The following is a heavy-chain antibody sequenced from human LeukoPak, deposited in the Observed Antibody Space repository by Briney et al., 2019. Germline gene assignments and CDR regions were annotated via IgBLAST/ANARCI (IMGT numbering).Heavy chain of an antibody. J-gene: IGHJ6*03. CDR2: INWNGAIT. D-gene: IGHD6-13*01. CDR3: ARYPGIAPAGISVHYYYYMDV. CDR1: GFTFHDYG. Sequence: GGSLRLSCAASGFTFHDYGMNWVRQAPGKGLEWVSGINWNGAITGYVDSVKGRFTISRDNAKNSLYLQMDSLRAEDSALYFCARYPGIAPAGISVHYYYYMDVWGKGTTVTVSS. V-gene: IGHV3-20*04.